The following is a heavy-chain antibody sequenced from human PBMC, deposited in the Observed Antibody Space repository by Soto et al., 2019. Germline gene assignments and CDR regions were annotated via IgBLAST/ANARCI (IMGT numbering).Heavy chain of an antibody. Sequence: VSCKASGYTFTSYGISWVRQAPGQGLEWMGWISAYNGNTNYAQKFQGRVTITRDTSASTAYMELSSLRSEDTAVYYCARLQYYDSSGYDYWGQGTLVTVSS. CDR3: ARLQYYDSSGYDY. V-gene: IGHV1-18*01. D-gene: IGHD3-22*01. J-gene: IGHJ4*02. CDR1: GYTFTSYG. CDR2: ISAYNGNT.